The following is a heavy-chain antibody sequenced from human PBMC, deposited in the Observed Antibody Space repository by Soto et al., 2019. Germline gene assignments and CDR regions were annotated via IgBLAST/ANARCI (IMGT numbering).Heavy chain of an antibody. Sequence: QVQLVQSGAEVKKPGSSVKVSCKASGGTFSSYAISWVRQAPGQGLEWMGGIIPIFGTANYAQKFQGRVTITADKSTRKAYMELSILTSEDTAVYYCARSYYDILTGYSSHYYYGMDVWGQGTTVTVSS. CDR3: ARSYYDILTGYSSHYYYGMDV. V-gene: IGHV1-69*06. CDR1: GGTFSSYA. D-gene: IGHD3-9*01. CDR2: IIPIFGTA. J-gene: IGHJ6*02.